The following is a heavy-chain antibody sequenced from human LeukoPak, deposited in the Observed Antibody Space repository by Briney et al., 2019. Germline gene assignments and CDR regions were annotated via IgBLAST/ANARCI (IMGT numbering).Heavy chain of an antibody. V-gene: IGHV3-7*01. CDR1: EFTFSRFW. CDR2: INQDGGER. J-gene: IGHJ3*02. CDR3: ATEVGTPDIRSAFEI. D-gene: IGHD2-15*01. Sequence: GGSLRLSCAASEFTFSRFWMSWVRQAPGKGLEWVANINQDGGERNYVDSVKGRFTTSRDNAKSSLYLQMNSLRAGDTAVYYCATEVGTPDIRSAFEIWGQGTMVTVSS.